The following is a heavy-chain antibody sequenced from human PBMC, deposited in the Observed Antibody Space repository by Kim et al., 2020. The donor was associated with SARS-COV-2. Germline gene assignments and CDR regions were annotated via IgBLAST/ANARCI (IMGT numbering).Heavy chain of an antibody. CDR3: AKGTALHSYIMDV. J-gene: IGHJ6*02. Sequence: YPHSVKGRFPNSSANAINTLYLQLNGLKAEDTAVYYCAKGTALHSYIMDVWGQGTTVTVSS. V-gene: IGHV3-23*01. D-gene: IGHD4-4*01.